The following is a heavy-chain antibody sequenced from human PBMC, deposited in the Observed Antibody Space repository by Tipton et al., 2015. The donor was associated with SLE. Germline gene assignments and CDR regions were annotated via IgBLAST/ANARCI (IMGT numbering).Heavy chain of an antibody. J-gene: IGHJ4*02. CDR3: AKEGAGDGYVLDH. D-gene: IGHD5-24*01. V-gene: IGHV4-39*07. Sequence: LRLSCTVSGGSISSSSYYWGWIRQPPGKGLEWIGSIYYSGSTYYNPSLKSRVTISVDTSKNQFSLKLSSVTAADTAVYYCAKEGAGDGYVLDHWGLGSLVTVSS. CDR1: GGSISSSSYY. CDR2: IYYSGST.